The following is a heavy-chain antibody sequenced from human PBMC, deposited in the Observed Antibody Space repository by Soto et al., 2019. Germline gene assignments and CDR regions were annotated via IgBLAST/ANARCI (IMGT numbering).Heavy chain of an antibody. CDR1: GYTFTSYY. CDR2: INPSGGST. D-gene: IGHD2-2*01. J-gene: IGHJ6*02. CDR3: ERDYIVVLTDAHEKIEYYYGMDV. Sequence: ASVKVSCKASGYTFTSYYMHWVRQAPGQGLEWMGIINPSGGSTSYAQKFQGRVTMTRDTSTSTVYMELSSLRSEDTAVYYCERDYIVVLTDAHEKIEYYYGMDVWGQGITGTLS. V-gene: IGHV1-46*01.